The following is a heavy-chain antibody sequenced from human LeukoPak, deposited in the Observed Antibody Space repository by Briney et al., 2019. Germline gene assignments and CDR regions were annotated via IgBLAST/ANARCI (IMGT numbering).Heavy chain of an antibody. CDR3: ASSVAGAD. V-gene: IGHV4-61*05. J-gene: IGHJ4*02. CDR1: GGSMSSNSYY. CDR2: IYYSGST. D-gene: IGHD6-19*01. Sequence: SETLSLTCTVSGGSMSSNSYYWSWIRQPPGKGLEWIGYIYYSGSTNYNPSLKSRVTISVDTSKNQFSLKLSSVTAADTAVYYCASSVAGADWGQGTLVTVSS.